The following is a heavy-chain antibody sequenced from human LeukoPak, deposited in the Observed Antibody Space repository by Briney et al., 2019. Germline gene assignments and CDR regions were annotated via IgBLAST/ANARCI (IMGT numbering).Heavy chain of an antibody. CDR1: GYTFTCYG. Sequence: GASVKVSCKASGYTFTCYGISWVRQAPGQGLEWMGWISAYNGNTNYAEKLQGRVTMTTDTSTSTAYMELRSLRSDDTAVYYCARVAAAGTINYWGQGTLVTVSS. CDR2: ISAYNGNT. CDR3: ARVAAAGTINY. V-gene: IGHV1-18*01. J-gene: IGHJ4*02. D-gene: IGHD6-13*01.